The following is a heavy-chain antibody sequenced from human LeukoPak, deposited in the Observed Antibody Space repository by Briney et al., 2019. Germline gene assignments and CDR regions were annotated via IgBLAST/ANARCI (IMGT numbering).Heavy chain of an antibody. J-gene: IGHJ5*02. CDR2: ISSSGSTI. CDR1: GFTFSSYE. V-gene: IGHV3-48*03. Sequence: GGSRRLSCAASGFTFSSYEMNWVRQAPGKGLEWVPYISSSGSTIYYADSVKGRFTISRDNAKNSLYLQMNSLRAEDTAVYYCAREGAPYPGWFDPWGQGTLVTVSS. CDR3: AREGAPYPGWFDP.